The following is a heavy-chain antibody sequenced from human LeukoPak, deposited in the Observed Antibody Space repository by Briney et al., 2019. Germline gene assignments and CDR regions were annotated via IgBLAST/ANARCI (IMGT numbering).Heavy chain of an antibody. V-gene: IGHV1-46*01. Sequence: ASVKVSCKASGYTFTSYYMHWVRQAPGQGLEWMGIVNPSGGDTSYAQKFQGRLTMTRDTSTNTVYMELTSLRSEDTAVYYCAREVMDNLRFDYWGQGTLVTVSS. CDR3: AREVMDNLRFDY. CDR1: GYTFTSYY. J-gene: IGHJ4*02. D-gene: IGHD1-14*01. CDR2: VNPSGGDT.